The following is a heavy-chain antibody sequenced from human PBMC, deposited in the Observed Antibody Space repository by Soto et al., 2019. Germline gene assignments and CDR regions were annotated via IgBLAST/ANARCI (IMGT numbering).Heavy chain of an antibody. CDR3: AKDRGWSSADLEY. CDR2: MSYDGSSK. CDR1: GFNFISFG. Sequence: LRLSCAASGFNFISFGMHWVRQAPGKGLEWVALMSYDGSSKYYQDSLKGRFTISRDKSKNTLYLQMSSLRVEDTAVYYCAKDRGWSSADLEYWGQGTLVTVSS. V-gene: IGHV3-30*18. J-gene: IGHJ4*02. D-gene: IGHD6-19*01.